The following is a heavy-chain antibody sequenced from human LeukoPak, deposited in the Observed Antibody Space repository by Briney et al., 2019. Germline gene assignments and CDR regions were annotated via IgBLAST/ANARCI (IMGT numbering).Heavy chain of an antibody. CDR2: AYYRSKWYN. CDR1: GDSVSNNSTA. Sequence: SQTLSLTCAISGDSVSNNSTAWNWIRQSPSRGLEWLGRAYYRSKWYNEYAESVKSRITINPDTSKNQFSLQLNSVTPEDTAVYFCGRGYSLGYWGQGTLVTVSP. J-gene: IGHJ4*02. V-gene: IGHV6-1*01. D-gene: IGHD2-21*01. CDR3: GRGYSLGY.